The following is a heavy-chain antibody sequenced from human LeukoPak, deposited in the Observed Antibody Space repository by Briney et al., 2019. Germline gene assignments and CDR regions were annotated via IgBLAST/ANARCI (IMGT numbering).Heavy chain of an antibody. CDR2: ISSSSSYI. Sequence: GGSLRLSCAASGFTFSSYEMNWVRQAPGRGLEWVSSISSSSSYIYYADSVKGRFTISRDNAKNSLYLQMNSLRAEDTAVYYCTTDHIVVVTAIDDYWGQGTLVTVSS. CDR1: GFTFSSYE. J-gene: IGHJ4*02. CDR3: TTDHIVVVTAIDDY. V-gene: IGHV3-21*01. D-gene: IGHD2-21*02.